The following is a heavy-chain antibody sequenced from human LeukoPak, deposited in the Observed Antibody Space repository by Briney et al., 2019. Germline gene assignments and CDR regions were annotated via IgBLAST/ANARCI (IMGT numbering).Heavy chain of an antibody. CDR1: GFTFSGYS. J-gene: IGHJ3*01. Sequence: GGSLRLSCAASGFTFSGYSMNWVRQAPGKGLEWVSSISSSSIYIYNADAVKGRFTVSRDNSKNTVYLQMSSLRTVDTAIYYCARVRFGTEWYSSDAFAFWGQGTMVTVAS. V-gene: IGHV3-21*04. CDR2: ISSSSIYI. CDR3: ARVRFGTEWYSSDAFAF. D-gene: IGHD3-3*01.